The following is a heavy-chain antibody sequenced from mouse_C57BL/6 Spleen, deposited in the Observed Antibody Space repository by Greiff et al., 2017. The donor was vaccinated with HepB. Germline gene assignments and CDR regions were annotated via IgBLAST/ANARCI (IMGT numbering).Heavy chain of an antibody. Sequence: VQLKQSGTVLARPGASVKMSGKTSGYTFTSYWMHWVKQRPGQGLEWIGAIYPGHSDTSYNQKFKGKAKLTAVTSASTAYMELSSLTNEDSAVYYCTTLWDGYYLFAYWGQGTLVTVSA. J-gene: IGHJ3*01. CDR2: IYPGHSDT. V-gene: IGHV1-5*01. CDR1: GYTFTSYW. D-gene: IGHD2-3*01. CDR3: TTLWDGYYLFAY.